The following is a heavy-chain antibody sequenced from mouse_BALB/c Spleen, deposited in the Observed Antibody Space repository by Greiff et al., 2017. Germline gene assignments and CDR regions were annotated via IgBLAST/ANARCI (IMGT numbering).Heavy chain of an antibody. Sequence: VQLQQSGPELVKPGASVRISCKASGYTFTSYYIHWVKQRPGQGLEWIGWIYPGNVNTKYNEKFKGKATLTADKSSSTAYMQLSSLTSEDSAVYFCARGGYYGNYDAMDYWGQGTSVTVSS. CDR1: GYTFTSYY. V-gene: IGHV1S56*01. CDR2: IYPGNVNT. CDR3: ARGGYYGNYDAMDY. D-gene: IGHD2-1*01. J-gene: IGHJ4*01.